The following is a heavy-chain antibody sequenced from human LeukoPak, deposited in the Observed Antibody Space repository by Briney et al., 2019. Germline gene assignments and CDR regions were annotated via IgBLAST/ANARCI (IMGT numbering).Heavy chain of an antibody. CDR3: ARAGGGCSSTSCPVSWWFDP. D-gene: IGHD2-2*01. CDR2: IYYRSKWYN. V-gene: IGHV6-1*01. J-gene: IGHJ5*02. Sequence: SQTLSLTCAISGDSVSSNSAAWNWIRQSPSRGLEWLGRIYYRSKWYNDYAVSVKSRITINPDTSKNQFSLQLNSVTPEDTAVYYCARAGGGCSSTSCPVSWWFDPWGQGTLVTVSS. CDR1: GDSVSSNSAA.